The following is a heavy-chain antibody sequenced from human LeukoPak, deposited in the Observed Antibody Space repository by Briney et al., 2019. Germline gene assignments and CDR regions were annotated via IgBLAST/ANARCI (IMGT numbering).Heavy chain of an antibody. D-gene: IGHD5-18*01. CDR3: ARGGYSYGLGYYHGMDV. J-gene: IGHJ6*02. Sequence: ASVKVSCKASGYTFTAYYMHWMRQAPGQGLEWMAWINPNSGTTNYAQKFRGRVTMTRDASISTAYMEVGRLRSDDTAVYYCARGGYSYGLGYYHGMDVWGQGTTVTVSS. V-gene: IGHV1-2*02. CDR1: GYTFTAYY. CDR2: INPNSGTT.